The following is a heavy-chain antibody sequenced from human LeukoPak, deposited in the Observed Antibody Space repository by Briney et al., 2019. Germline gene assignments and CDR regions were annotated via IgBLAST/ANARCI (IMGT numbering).Heavy chain of an antibody. V-gene: IGHV4-59*12. CDR1: GGSISSYY. J-gene: IGHJ5*02. CDR3: ARDTDYRWFDP. CDR2: IYYSGST. Sequence: PSETLSLTCTVSGGSISSYYWSWIRQPPGKGLEWIGYIYYSGSTNYNPSLKSRVTISVDTSKNQFSLKLSSVTAADTAVYYCARDTDYRWFDPWGQGTLVTVSS. D-gene: IGHD4-11*01.